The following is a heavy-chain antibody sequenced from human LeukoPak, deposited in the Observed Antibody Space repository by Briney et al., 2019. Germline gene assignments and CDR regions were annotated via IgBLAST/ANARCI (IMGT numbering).Heavy chain of an antibody. J-gene: IGHJ4*02. V-gene: IGHV3-43D*03. CDR1: GFTFDDYA. CDR2: ISWDGGST. Sequence: GGSLRLSCAASGFTFDDYAMHWVRQAPGKGLEWVSLISWDGGSTYYADSVKGRFTISRDNSKNSLYLQMNSLRAEDTALYYCAKDISSPYSSSSGGPDYWGQGTLVTVSS. D-gene: IGHD6-6*01. CDR3: AKDISSPYSSSSGGPDY.